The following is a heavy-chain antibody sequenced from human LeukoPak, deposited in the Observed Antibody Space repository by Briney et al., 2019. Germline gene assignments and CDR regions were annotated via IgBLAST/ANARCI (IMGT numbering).Heavy chain of an antibody. D-gene: IGHD3-10*01. J-gene: IGHJ6*02. CDR3: ARGGHFPGGDV. CDR1: GFTFSSYG. CDR2: IWYDGSNK. V-gene: IGHV3-33*01. Sequence: PGRSLRLSCAASGFTFSSYGMHWVRQAPGKGLEWVAVIWYDGSNKYYADSVKGRFTISRDNSKNTLYLQMNSLRAEDTAVYYCARGGHFPGGDVWGQGTTVTVSS.